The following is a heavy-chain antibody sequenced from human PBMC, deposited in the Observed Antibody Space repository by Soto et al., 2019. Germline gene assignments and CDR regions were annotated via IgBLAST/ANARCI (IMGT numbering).Heavy chain of an antibody. CDR2: ISGSGGST. J-gene: IGHJ6*02. CDR3: VRGFKNYYGMDV. Sequence: GGSLRLSCAASGFTFSSYAMSWVRQAPGKGLEWVSAISGSGGSTYYADSVKGRFTISRDNSKNTLYLQMNSLRDEDTAVYFCVRGFKNYYGMDVWGQGTTVTVSS. CDR1: GFTFSSYA. V-gene: IGHV3-23*01.